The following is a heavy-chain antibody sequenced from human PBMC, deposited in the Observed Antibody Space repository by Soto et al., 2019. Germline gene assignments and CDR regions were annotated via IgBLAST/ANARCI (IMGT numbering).Heavy chain of an antibody. CDR1: GFTFSSYA. Sequence: EVQLLESGGGLVQPGGSLRLSCAASGFTFSSYAMSLVRQAPGKGLEWVSAISGSGGSTYYADSVKGRFTISRDNSKNTLYLQMNSLRAEDTDVYYCAKSLVVVPAAEYYFDYWGQGTLVTVSS. V-gene: IGHV3-23*01. CDR2: ISGSGGST. D-gene: IGHD2-2*01. J-gene: IGHJ4*02. CDR3: AKSLVVVPAAEYYFDY.